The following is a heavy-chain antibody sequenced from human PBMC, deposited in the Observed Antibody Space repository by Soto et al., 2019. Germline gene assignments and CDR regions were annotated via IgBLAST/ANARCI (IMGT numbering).Heavy chain of an antibody. CDR3: ASGRGSSSFDY. J-gene: IGHJ4*02. D-gene: IGHD6-6*01. CDR2: IKQDGSEK. CDR1: GFTFSSYW. Sequence: GGSLRLSCAASGFTFSSYWMSWVRQAPGKGLEWVANIKQDGSEKYYVDSVKGRFTISRDNAKNSLYLQMNSLRAEDTAVYYCASGRGSSSFDYWGQGTLVTVSS. V-gene: IGHV3-7*01.